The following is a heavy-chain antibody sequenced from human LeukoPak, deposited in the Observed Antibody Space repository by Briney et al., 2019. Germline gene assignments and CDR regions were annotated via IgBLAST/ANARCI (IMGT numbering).Heavy chain of an antibody. J-gene: IGHJ4*02. CDR1: GYTFSGYY. CDR2: IHPNSGGT. D-gene: IGHD5-18*01. Sequence: ASVKVSFKASGYTFSGYYMHWVRQAPGQGLEWMAWIHPNSGGTKYAQKFQGRVTVTRDTSISTAYMQLSRLKSDDTAVYYCAAGRGYSYGFDSWGQGTLVTVSS. V-gene: IGHV1-2*02. CDR3: AAGRGYSYGFDS.